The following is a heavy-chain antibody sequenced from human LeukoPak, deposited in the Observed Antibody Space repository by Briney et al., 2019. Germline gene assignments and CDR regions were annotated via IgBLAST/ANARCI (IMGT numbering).Heavy chain of an antibody. CDR1: GGSISTYY. V-gene: IGHV4-59*12. CDR3: ATSPATSRNY. D-gene: IGHD2-15*01. J-gene: IGHJ4*02. Sequence: PSETLSLTCTVSGGSISTYYWSWIRQPPGKGLEWIGYIFYSGITNYNPSLKSRGTISVDTSKNQFSLKLSSVTAADTAVYYCATSPATSRNYWGQGTLVTVSS. CDR2: IFYSGIT.